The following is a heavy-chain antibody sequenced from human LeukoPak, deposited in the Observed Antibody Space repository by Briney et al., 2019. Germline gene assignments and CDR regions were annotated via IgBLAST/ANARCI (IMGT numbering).Heavy chain of an antibody. V-gene: IGHV1-18*01. CDR3: ARAYYYDSSGYHPSFDY. CDR1: GYTSTSYG. Sequence: GASVKVSCKASGYTSTSYGISWVRQAPGQGLEWMGWISAYNGNTNYAQKLQGRVTMTTDTSTSTAYMELRSLRSDDTAVYYCARAYYYDSSGYHPSFDYWGQGTLVTVSS. D-gene: IGHD3-22*01. CDR2: ISAYNGNT. J-gene: IGHJ4*02.